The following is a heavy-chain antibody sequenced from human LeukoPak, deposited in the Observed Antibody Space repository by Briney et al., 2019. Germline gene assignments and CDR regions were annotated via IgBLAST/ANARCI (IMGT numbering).Heavy chain of an antibody. D-gene: IGHD3-22*01. J-gene: IGHJ6*02. Sequence: ASVKDSCKASGGTFSSYAISWVRQAPGQGLEWMGGIIPIFGTANYAQKFQGRVTITADESTSTAYMELSSLRSEDTAVYYCASGKVSSGYYADYYYYGMDVWGQGTTVTVSS. CDR3: ASGKVSSGYYADYYYYGMDV. V-gene: IGHV1-69*13. CDR2: IIPIFGTA. CDR1: GGTFSSYA.